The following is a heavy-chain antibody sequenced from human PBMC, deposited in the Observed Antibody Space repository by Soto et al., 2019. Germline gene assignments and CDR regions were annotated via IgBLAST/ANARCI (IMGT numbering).Heavy chain of an antibody. J-gene: IGHJ2*01. D-gene: IGHD6-19*01. CDR3: TXAQAVADSGPTYWYFDL. V-gene: IGHV3-15*01. CDR1: GFTFSNAW. CDR2: IKSKTDGGTT. Sequence: GGSLKLSCADSGFTFSNAWMSWVRQASGKGLEWVGRIKSKTDGGTTDYVAPVKGRFTISRDNSKNTLYLQMNSRKTKDTAVYYCTXAQAVADSGPTYWYFDLWGRGTLVTVSS.